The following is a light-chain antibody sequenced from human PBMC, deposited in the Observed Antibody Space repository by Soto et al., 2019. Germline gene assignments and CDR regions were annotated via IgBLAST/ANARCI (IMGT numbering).Light chain of an antibody. J-gene: IGLJ2*01. V-gene: IGLV2-23*02. CDR3: CSYAASITVL. CDR2: EVT. CDR1: SSDIGSFNL. Sequence: QSVLTQPASVSGSPGQSVTISCTGTSSDIGSFNLVSWYQQHPGKAPKLLISEVTKRPSGVSYRFSGSKSANTASLTISGLLAEDEADYYCCSYAASITVLFGGGTKLTVL.